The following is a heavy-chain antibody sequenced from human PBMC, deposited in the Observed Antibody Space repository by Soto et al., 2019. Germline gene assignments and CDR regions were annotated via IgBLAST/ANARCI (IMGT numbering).Heavy chain of an antibody. J-gene: IGHJ4*02. Sequence: QVQLVESGGGVVQPGRSLRLSCAASGFTFSSYGMHWVRQAPGKGLEWVAVIWYDGSNKYYADSVKGRFIISRDNSKNTLYLQMNSLRAEDTAVYYCARVSGYMVRGVVDYWGQGTLVTVSS. CDR1: GFTFSSYG. CDR3: ARVSGYMVRGVVDY. CDR2: IWYDGSNK. V-gene: IGHV3-33*01. D-gene: IGHD3-10*01.